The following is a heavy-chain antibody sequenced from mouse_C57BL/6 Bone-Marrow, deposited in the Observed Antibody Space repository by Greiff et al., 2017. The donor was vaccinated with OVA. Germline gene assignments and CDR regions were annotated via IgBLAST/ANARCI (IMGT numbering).Heavy chain of an antibody. CDR1: GYTFTDYE. J-gene: IGHJ2*01. D-gene: IGHD2-3*01. CDR2: IDPETGGT. Sequence: QVHVKQSGAELVRPGASVTLSCKASGYTFTDYEMHWVKQTPVHGLEWIGAIDPETGGTAYNQKFKGKAILTADKSSSTAYMELRSLTSEDSAVYYCTREEWLLRYFDYWGQGTTLTVSS. CDR3: TREEWLLRYFDY. V-gene: IGHV1-15*01.